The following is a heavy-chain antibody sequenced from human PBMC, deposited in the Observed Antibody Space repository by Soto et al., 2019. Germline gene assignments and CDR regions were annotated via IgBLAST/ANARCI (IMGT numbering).Heavy chain of an antibody. CDR3: ATTSAAGKYYYGMDV. V-gene: IGHV5-51*04. D-gene: IGHD6-13*01. J-gene: IGHJ6*02. Sequence: GDSLKIFWKGSGCSFTSYWIGLVRQMPGKGLEWIGIIYPGDSDSRYSPAFQGHVTISADKPIRPAYLQWSSLKASDTAMYYCATTSAAGKYYYGMDVWGQGTTVTVSS. CDR1: GCSFTSYW. CDR2: IYPGDSDS.